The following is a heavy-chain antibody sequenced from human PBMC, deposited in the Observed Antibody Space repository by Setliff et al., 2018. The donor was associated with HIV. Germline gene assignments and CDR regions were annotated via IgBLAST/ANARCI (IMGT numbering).Heavy chain of an antibody. V-gene: IGHV1-8*03. CDR2: MNPNSGNT. D-gene: IGHD6-13*01. J-gene: IGHJ6*03. CDR1: GYTFTSYD. CDR3: ARVSRGGWQQLARWDYYYMDV. Sequence: ASVKVSCKASGYTFTSYDINWVRQATGQGLEWMGWMNPNSGNTGYAQKFQGRVTITRNTSISTAYMELSSLRSEDTAVYYCARVSRGGWQQLARWDYYYMDVWGKGTTVTVSS.